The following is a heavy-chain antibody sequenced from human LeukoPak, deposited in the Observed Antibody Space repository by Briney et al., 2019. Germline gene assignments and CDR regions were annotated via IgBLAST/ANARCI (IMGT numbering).Heavy chain of an antibody. CDR2: IGGTS. J-gene: IGHJ4*02. CDR3: ARYMGGTMFDS. Sequence: PSETLSLTCTVSDDSIVSSRYYWGWIRQPPGKGLEWIGSIGGTSHYNPSLKSRVTISVDTSKKQFSLKLISVTATDTALYYCARYMGGTMFDSWGQGTLVTVSS. D-gene: IGHD4/OR15-4a*01. CDR1: DDSIVSSRYY. V-gene: IGHV4-39*01.